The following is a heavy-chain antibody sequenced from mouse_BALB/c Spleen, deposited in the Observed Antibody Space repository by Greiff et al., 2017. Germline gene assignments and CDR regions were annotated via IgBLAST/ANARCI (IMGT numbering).Heavy chain of an antibody. D-gene: IGHD2-12*01. CDR2: ISSGGSYT. V-gene: IGHV5-6-4*01. J-gene: IGHJ3*01. CDR1: GFTFSSYT. CDR3: TRDYETGFAY. Sequence: EVKLVESGGGLVKPGGSLKLSCAASGFTFSSYTMSWVCQTPEKRLEWVATISSGGSYTYYPDSVKGRFTISRDNAKNTLYLQMSSLKSEDTAMYYCTRDYETGFAYWGQGTLVTVSA.